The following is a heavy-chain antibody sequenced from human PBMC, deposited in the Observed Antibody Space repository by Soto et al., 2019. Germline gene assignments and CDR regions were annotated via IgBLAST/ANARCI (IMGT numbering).Heavy chain of an antibody. J-gene: IGHJ4*02. CDR1: GGSISSGGYY. V-gene: IGHV4-31*03. D-gene: IGHD1-1*01. CDR3: ARCDEVQDTFDY. Sequence: SETLSLTCTVSGGSISSGGYYWSWIRQHPGKGLEWIGYIYYSGSTYYNPSLKSRVTISVDTSKKQFSLKLSSVTAADTAVYYCARCDEVQDTFDYWGQGNLVTVSS. CDR2: IYYSGST.